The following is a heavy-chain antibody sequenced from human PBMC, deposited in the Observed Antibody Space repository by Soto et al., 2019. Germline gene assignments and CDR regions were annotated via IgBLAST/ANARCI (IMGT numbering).Heavy chain of an antibody. CDR3: ARDQRNLRMGVGAYDI. Sequence: PSETLSLTCTVSGGSISSSYWSWIRQPPGKGLEWIVYIYYSGSTNYNPSLKSRVTTSVDTSKNQFSLKLSSVTAADTAVYYCARDQRNLRMGVGAYDIWSQGTMVTVSS. D-gene: IGHD3-16*01. CDR2: IYYSGST. CDR1: GGSISSSY. V-gene: IGHV4-59*01. J-gene: IGHJ3*02.